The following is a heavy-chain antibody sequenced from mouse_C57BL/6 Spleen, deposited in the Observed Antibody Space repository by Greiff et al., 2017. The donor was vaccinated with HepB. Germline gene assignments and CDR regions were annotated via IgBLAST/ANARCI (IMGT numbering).Heavy chain of an antibody. V-gene: IGHV1-80*01. D-gene: IGHD1-1*01. CDR2: IYPGDGDT. J-gene: IGHJ2*01. CDR1: GYAFSSYW. Sequence: VQLQQSGAELVKPGASVKISCKASGYAFSSYWMNWVKQRPGKGLEWIGQIYPGDGDTNYNGKFKGKATLTADKSSSTAYMQLSSLTSEDSAVYFCAINYYGSSYVDYWGQGTTLTVSS. CDR3: AINYYGSSYVDY.